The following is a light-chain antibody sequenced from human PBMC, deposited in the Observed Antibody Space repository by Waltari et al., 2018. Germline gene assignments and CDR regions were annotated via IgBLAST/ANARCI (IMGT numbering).Light chain of an antibody. V-gene: IGLV2-23*02. CDR3: CSYAGSGTYV. Sequence: QSALTQPASVSGTPGQSLTISCTGTNSDVGYYNLVSLYQHPPGEAPKPMICEFINRPSVVSNRFSGSKSGNTASLTISGLQAEDEADYYCCSYAGSGTYVFGTGTKVTVL. CDR1: NSDVGYYNL. J-gene: IGLJ1*01. CDR2: EFI.